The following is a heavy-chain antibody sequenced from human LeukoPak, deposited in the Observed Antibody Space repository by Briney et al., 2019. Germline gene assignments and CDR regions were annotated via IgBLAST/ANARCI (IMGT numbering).Heavy chain of an antibody. CDR3: PGMGRSSGPFQH. CDR2: IFYSGST. Sequence: SETLSLTCTVSGGSISRYYRSWIRQPPRKGLEWIGYIFYSGSTNYNPSLKRRATISVDTPMQHFSLKLSSLTAADTAGHYCPGMGRSSGPFQHWGQGTLVTVSS. CDR1: GGSISRYY. D-gene: IGHD6-25*01. J-gene: IGHJ1*01. V-gene: IGHV4-59*08.